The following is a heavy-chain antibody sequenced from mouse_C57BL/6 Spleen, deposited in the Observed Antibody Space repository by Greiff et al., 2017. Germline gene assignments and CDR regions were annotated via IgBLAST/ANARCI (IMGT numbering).Heavy chain of an antibody. CDR3: ARKGGNYGYFDV. D-gene: IGHD2-1*01. J-gene: IGHJ1*03. CDR1: GYTFTSYG. V-gene: IGHV1-81*01. CDR2: IYPGDGDT. Sequence: QVQLKQSGAELARPGASVKLSCKASGYTFTSYGISWVKQRTGQGLEWIGEIYPGDGDTNYNGKFKGKATLTADKSSSTAYMQLSSLTSEDSAVXFCARKGGNYGYFDVWGTGTTVTVSS.